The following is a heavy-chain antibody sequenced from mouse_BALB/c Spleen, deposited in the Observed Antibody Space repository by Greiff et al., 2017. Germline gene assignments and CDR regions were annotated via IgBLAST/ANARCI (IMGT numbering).Heavy chain of an antibody. J-gene: IGHJ2*01. Sequence: QVQLQQSGAELVRPGTSVKVSCKASGYAFTNYLIEWVKQRPGQGLEWIGVINPGSGGTNYNEKFKGKATLTADKSSSTAYMQLSSLTSDDSAVYFGAVYYYGSSPDYWGQGTTLTVSS. CDR1: GYAFTNYL. V-gene: IGHV1-54*03. CDR3: AVYYYGSSPDY. CDR2: INPGSGGT. D-gene: IGHD1-1*01.